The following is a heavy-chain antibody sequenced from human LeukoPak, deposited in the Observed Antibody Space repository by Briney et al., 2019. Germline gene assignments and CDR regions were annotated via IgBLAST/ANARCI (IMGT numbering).Heavy chain of an antibody. CDR2: ISSDGSTT. Sequence: GGSLRLSCAASGFTFSTYWMYWVRQVSGKGLVWVSRISSDGSTTSYADSVKGRFTISRDNAKSTLFLQMDSLRPEDTAVYYCARDNSMDVWGKGTTVTVSS. J-gene: IGHJ6*03. V-gene: IGHV3-74*01. CDR3: ARDNSMDV. CDR1: GFTFSTYW.